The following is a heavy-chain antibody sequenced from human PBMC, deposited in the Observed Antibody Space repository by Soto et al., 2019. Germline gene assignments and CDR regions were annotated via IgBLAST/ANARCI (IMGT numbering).Heavy chain of an antibody. J-gene: IGHJ5*01. CDR1: GFTFSTYG. Sequence: QVQLVESGGGVVQPGRSLRLSCAASGFTFSTYGIHWVRQAPGKGLEWVAVISYDGNHKYYADSVEGRFNISRDDSKNAVYLQMNRLRDEDPAMYYCANDTVYCSKGVCLSNWFDSWGQCTLVTVSA. CDR3: ANDTVYCSKGVCLSNWFDS. V-gene: IGHV3-30*18. CDR2: ISYDGNHK. D-gene: IGHD2-8*01.